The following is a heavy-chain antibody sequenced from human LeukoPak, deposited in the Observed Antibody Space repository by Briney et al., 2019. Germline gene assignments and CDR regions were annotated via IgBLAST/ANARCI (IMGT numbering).Heavy chain of an antibody. V-gene: IGHV4-34*01. CDR3: ARREPHGDYGGKIRYYYYMDV. D-gene: IGHD4-23*01. Sequence: SETLSLTCAVYGGSFSGYYWSWVRQPPGKGLEWIGEINHSGSTNYNPSLKSRVTISVDTSKNQFSLKLSSLTAADTAMYYCARREPHGDYGGKIRYYYYMDVWGKGTTVTVSS. CDR2: INHSGST. J-gene: IGHJ6*03. CDR1: GGSFSGYY.